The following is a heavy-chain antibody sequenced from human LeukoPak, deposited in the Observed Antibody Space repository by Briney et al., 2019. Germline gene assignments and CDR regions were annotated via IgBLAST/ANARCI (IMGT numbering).Heavy chain of an antibody. J-gene: IGHJ4*02. CDR2: INPNSGGI. V-gene: IGHV1-2*02. D-gene: IGHD5-24*01. CDR3: ARHLLRGDGYNPFGY. CDR1: GYTFTSYD. Sequence: ASVKVSCKASGYTFTSYDIYWVRQAPGQGLEWMGWINPNSGGINYAQKFQGRVTVTRDTSISTVYMELSRLRSDDTAVYFCARHLLRGDGYNPFGYWGQGTLVTVSS.